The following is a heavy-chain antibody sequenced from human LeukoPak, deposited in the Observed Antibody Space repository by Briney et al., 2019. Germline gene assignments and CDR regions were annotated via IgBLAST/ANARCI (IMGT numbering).Heavy chain of an antibody. CDR2: IDACSYNT. D-gene: IGHD3-22*01. V-gene: IGHV3-23*01. CDR3: AKDNLPNYYDSSGYYHFDY. Sequence: GGSLRLFCAASGFTFRNYGMAWVRQAPGEGLEWVSAIDACSYNTYYADSVKGRFTVSRDNSRNRLFLEMNSLRAEDTALYYCAKDNLPNYYDSSGYYHFDYWGQGILVAVSS. J-gene: IGHJ4*02. CDR1: GFTFRNYG.